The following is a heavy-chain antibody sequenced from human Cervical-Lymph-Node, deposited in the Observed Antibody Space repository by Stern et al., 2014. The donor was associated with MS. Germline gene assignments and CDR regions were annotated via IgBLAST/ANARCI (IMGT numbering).Heavy chain of an antibody. J-gene: IGHJ5*01. D-gene: IGHD3-16*01. V-gene: IGHV1-24*01. CDR3: ARLNTYGGVMETHWLDP. CDR1: GYILTDLA. Sequence: QVQLVQSGAEVKKPGASVMVSCKVSGYILTDLAIHWVRQAPGKGLEWMGGFDSEDGETIYAQKFQGRVTMTEDTSSVTAYMELSSLTSEDTAVYYCARLNTYGGVMETHWLDPWGQGTLVTVSS. CDR2: FDSEDGET.